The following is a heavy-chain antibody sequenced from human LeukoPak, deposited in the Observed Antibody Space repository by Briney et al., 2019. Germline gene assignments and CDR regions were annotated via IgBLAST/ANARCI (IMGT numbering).Heavy chain of an antibody. CDR2: INTDGSST. CDR1: GFTFSSYW. J-gene: IGHJ6*02. CDR3: ASDRRIAVAVYYGMDV. V-gene: IGHV3-74*01. Sequence: GGSLRLSCAASGFTFSSYWMHWVRQAPGKGLVWVSRINTDGSSTSYADSVKGRFTISRDNAKNTLYLQMNSLRAEDTAVYYCASDRRIAVAVYYGMDVWGQGTTVTVSS. D-gene: IGHD6-19*01.